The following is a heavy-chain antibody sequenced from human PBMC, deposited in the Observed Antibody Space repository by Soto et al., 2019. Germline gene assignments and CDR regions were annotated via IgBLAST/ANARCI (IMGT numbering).Heavy chain of an antibody. V-gene: IGHV3-48*01. CDR3: ARHLSWGSNWYYYMDV. Sequence: EVQLVESGGGLVQPGGSLRLSCATSGFILSDCAMNWVRQAPGKGLEWVSYISSSSSVIDYADSVKGRFTVSRDNVRNSLYLQMNSLRAEDTAVYYCARHLSWGSNWYYYMDVWGKGTTVTVSS. D-gene: IGHD7-27*01. CDR1: GFILSDCA. J-gene: IGHJ6*03. CDR2: ISSSSSVI.